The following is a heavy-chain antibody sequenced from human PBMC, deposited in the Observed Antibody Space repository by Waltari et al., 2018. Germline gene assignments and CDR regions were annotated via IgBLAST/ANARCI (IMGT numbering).Heavy chain of an antibody. CDR1: GGSFSGYY. Sequence: QVQLQQWGAGLLKPSETLSLTCAVYGGSFSGYYWSWIRQPPGKGLEWIGEINHRGSTYYTPSLKSRVTISVDTSKNQFSLKLSSVTAADTAVYYCATVGSPLTRLDPWGQGTLVTVSS. J-gene: IGHJ5*02. V-gene: IGHV4-34*01. D-gene: IGHD2-15*01. CDR2: INHRGST. CDR3: ATVGSPLTRLDP.